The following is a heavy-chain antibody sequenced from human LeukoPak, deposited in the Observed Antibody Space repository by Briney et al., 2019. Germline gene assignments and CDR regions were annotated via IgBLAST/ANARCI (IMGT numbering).Heavy chain of an antibody. CDR1: GGSISSGVYC. J-gene: IGHJ6*02. CDR3: ARDGGGSLYGMDV. CDR2: ICSSGSA. Sequence: SETLSLTCTVSGGSISSGVYCWSWIRQRPGGGLQWIGYICSSGSAYYNPSLKSRVTMSIDTSNNQFSLKLNSVIAADTAVYYCARDGGGSLYGMDVWGQGTTVAVSS. V-gene: IGHV4-31*03. D-gene: IGHD2-15*01.